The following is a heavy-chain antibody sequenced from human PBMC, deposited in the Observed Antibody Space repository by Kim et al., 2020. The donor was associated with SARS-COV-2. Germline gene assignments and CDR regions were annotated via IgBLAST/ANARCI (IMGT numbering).Heavy chain of an antibody. V-gene: IGHV5-51*01. J-gene: IGHJ6*02. D-gene: IGHD4-17*01. CDR3: ARGSFAGYGGNSLDYYGMDV. CDR2: IYPGDSDT. Sequence: GESLKISCKGSGYSFTSYWIGWVRQMPGKGLEWMGIIYPGDSDTRYSPSFQGQVTISADKSISTAYLQWSSLKASDTAMYYCARGSFAGYGGNSLDYYGMDVWGQGTTVTVSS. CDR1: GYSFTSYW.